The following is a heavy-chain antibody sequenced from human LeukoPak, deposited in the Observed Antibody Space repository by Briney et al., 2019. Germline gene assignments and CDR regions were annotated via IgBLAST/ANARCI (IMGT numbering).Heavy chain of an antibody. CDR3: ARHCCSGPAKRVFDI. D-gene: IGHD2-15*01. V-gene: IGHV4-39*01. CDR2: ISYSGNT. J-gene: IGHJ3*02. CDR1: GGSIISSDYH. Sequence: SETLSLTCTVSGGSIISSDYHWGRVRQPPGKGLAWIGTISYSGNTDYNPSLRSRVTISVDTSNNQFSLRLGSVTAADTAVYHCARHCCSGPAKRVFDIWGQGTMVIVSS.